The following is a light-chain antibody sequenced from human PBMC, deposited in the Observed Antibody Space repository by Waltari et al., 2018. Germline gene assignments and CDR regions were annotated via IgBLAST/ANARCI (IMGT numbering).Light chain of an antibody. CDR1: SSDVGGYNY. J-gene: IGLJ1*01. CDR2: DVS. Sequence: LTQPPSASGSPGQSVTISCTGTSSDVGGYNYVSWYQQHPGKAPKPMIYDVSKRPSGVPDRFPGSKSGNPASLAVSVLQAEDEADYYCNSYAGSNNFPFVFGTGTKVTVL. CDR3: NSYAGSNNFPFV. V-gene: IGLV2-8*01.